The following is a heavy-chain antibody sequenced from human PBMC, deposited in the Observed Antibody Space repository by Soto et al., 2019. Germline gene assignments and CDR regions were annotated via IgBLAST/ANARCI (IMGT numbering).Heavy chain of an antibody. J-gene: IGHJ4*02. CDR1: GYTFTSYG. CDR3: ARLKLHDSSGYYYGY. V-gene: IGHV1-18*01. CDR2: ISAYNGNT. D-gene: IGHD3-22*01. Sequence: ASVKVSCKASGYTFTSYGISWVRKAPGQGLEWMGWISAYNGNTNYAQKLQGRVTMTTDTSTSTAYMELRSLRSDDTAVYYCARLKLHDSSGYYYGYWVQGTLVTVSS.